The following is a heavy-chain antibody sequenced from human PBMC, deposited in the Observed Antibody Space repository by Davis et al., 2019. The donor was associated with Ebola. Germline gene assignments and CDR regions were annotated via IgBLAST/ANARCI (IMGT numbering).Heavy chain of an antibody. CDR2: IWYDGSNK. J-gene: IGHJ6*04. V-gene: IGHV3-33*08. CDR1: GFTFSSYW. CDR3: ARKASVREVLDV. Sequence: PGGSLRLSCAASGFTFSSYWMSWVRQAPGKGLEWVAVIWYDGSNKYYADSVKGRFTISRDNSKNTLYLQMNSLRAEDTAVYYCARKASVREVLDVWGKGTTVTVSS. D-gene: IGHD2-8*01.